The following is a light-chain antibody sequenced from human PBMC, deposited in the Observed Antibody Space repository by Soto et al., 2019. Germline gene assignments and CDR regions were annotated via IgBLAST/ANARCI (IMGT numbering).Light chain of an antibody. V-gene: IGLV1-40*01. CDR1: SSSVGAGYD. CDR2: GNS. J-gene: IGLJ1*01. Sequence: QSVLTQPPSVSGAPGQRLTMSCTGSSSSVGAGYDVHWYQQLPGTAPKLLIYGNSNRPSGVPDRFSGSKSGTSASLAITGLQAEDGADYYCQSYDSSLSVYVFGSGTKLTVL. CDR3: QSYDSSLSVYV.